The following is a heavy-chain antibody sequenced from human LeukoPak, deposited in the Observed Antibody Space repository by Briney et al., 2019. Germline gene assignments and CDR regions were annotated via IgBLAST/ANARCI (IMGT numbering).Heavy chain of an antibody. D-gene: IGHD1-26*01. CDR2: IYPGDSDT. Sequence: GESLQISCKGSGYSFTSYWIGWVRQMPGKGLEWMGIIYPGDSDTRYSPSFQGQVTISADKSISTAYLQWSSLRASDTAMYYCARHGTIVGTTTGVDSWGQGTLVTVSS. CDR1: GYSFTSYW. CDR3: ARHGTIVGTTTGVDS. V-gene: IGHV5-51*01. J-gene: IGHJ4*02.